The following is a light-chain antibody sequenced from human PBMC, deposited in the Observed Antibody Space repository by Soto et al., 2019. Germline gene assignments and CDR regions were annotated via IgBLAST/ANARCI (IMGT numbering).Light chain of an antibody. CDR1: QSISTW. CDR3: QQYNSYSRT. Sequence: DIQMTQSPSTLSASVGDRVTITCRASQSISTWLAWYQQKPGKAPKLLIYDASSLEGGVPSRFSGSGSGTEFTLTISGLQPDDFATYYCQQYNSYSRTFGQGTKV. J-gene: IGKJ1*01. CDR2: DAS. V-gene: IGKV1-5*01.